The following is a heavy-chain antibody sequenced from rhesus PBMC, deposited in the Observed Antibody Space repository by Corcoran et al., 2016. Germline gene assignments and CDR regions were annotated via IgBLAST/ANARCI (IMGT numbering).Heavy chain of an antibody. D-gene: IGHD5-42*01. J-gene: IGHJ3*01. CDR3: ARALGDTWGAFDF. CDR2: IYGGSGST. V-gene: IGHV4-106*01. CDR1: GGSISGYYL. Sequence: QVQLQESGPGVVKTSETLSLTCAVSGGSISGYYLWSWIRQPPGKGLMWIGYIYGGSGSTSYNPSLKIRVIISIDPSKNQFSLKLSSVTAADTAVYYCARALGDTWGAFDFWGQGLRVTVSS.